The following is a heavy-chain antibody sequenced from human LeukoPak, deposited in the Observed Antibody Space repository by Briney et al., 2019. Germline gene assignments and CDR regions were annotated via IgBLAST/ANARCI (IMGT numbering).Heavy chain of an antibody. CDR2: ISGSGGST. D-gene: IGHD3-10*01. CDR3: AKSQGGATTYYYGSGSYYGPTP. V-gene: IGHV3-23*01. Sequence: PGGSLRLSCAASGFTFSSYGMSWVRQAPGKGLEWVSAISGSGGSTYYADSVKGRFTISRDNSKNTLYLQMNSLRAEDTAVYYCAKSQGGATTYYYGSGSYYGPTPWGQGTLVTVSS. CDR1: GFTFSSYG. J-gene: IGHJ5*02.